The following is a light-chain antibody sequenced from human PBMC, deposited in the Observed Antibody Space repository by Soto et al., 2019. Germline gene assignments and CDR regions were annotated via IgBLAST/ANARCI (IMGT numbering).Light chain of an antibody. CDR2: ENS. V-gene: IGLV1-51*02. J-gene: IGLJ3*02. CDR3: GTWDTSLNVWV. CDR1: SSNIGNNY. Sequence: QSVLTQPPSVSAAPGQKVTISCSGSSSNIGNNYVSWYRQFPGTAPKLLIYENSERPSEIPDRFSASKSGKSATLGITGLQTGDEADYYCGTWDTSLNVWVFGGGTKLTVL.